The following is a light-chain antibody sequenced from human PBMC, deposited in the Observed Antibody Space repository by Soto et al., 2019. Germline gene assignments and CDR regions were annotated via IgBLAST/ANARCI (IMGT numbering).Light chain of an antibody. CDR2: DVS. CDR1: SSDVGGYNY. CDR3: SSYTRSSFYV. J-gene: IGLJ1*01. Sequence: QSVLTQPASVSGSPGQSITISCTGTSSDVGGYNYVSWYQQHPGKAPKLMIYDVSNRPSGVSNRFSGSKSGNTASLTISGLQAEDEADYYCSSYTRSSFYVFGTGTKLTFL. V-gene: IGLV2-14*01.